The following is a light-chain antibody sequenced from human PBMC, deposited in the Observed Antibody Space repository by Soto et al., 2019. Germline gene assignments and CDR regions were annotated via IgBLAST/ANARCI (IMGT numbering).Light chain of an antibody. CDR1: QIVSSSY. J-gene: IGKJ1*01. Sequence: ENLLTQSPGTLSLSPGEKNTPSCRVSQIVSSSYLAWYQQKPGQAPRLLIYGASSRATGIPDRFSGSGSGTDFTLTISRLEPEDFAVYYCQQYGSSRTFGQGTKVDIK. V-gene: IGKV3-20*01. CDR2: GAS. CDR3: QQYGSSRT.